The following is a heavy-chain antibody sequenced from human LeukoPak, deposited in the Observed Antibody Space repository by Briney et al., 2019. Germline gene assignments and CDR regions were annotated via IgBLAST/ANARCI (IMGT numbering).Heavy chain of an antibody. D-gene: IGHD6-19*01. CDR3: ARNSHGYSSGWLQFNFDY. CDR1: GYAFTSYG. J-gene: IGHJ4*02. V-gene: IGHV1-18*01. Sequence: ASVKVSCKASGYAFTSYGITWVRQAPGQGLEWMGWINTYNGNTNYAQKLQGRVTMTTDTSTSTAYMELRSLRSDDTAVYYCARNSHGYSSGWLQFNFDYWGQGTLVTVSS. CDR2: INTYNGNT.